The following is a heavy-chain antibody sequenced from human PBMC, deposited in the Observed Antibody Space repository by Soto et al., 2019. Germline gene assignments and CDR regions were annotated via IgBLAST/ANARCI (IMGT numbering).Heavy chain of an antibody. CDR1: GGSISSGGDY. J-gene: IGHJ6*02. CDR3: ARATHYYYYGMDV. V-gene: IGHV4-31*03. Sequence: QVQLQESGPGLVKPSQTLSLTCTVSGGSISSGGDYWSWIRQHPGKGLEWIGYIYYSGSTYYNPSLKSRVTLSVDTSKNHFSLKLSSVTAADTAVYYCARATHYYYYGMDVWGQGTTVTVSS. CDR2: IYYSGST.